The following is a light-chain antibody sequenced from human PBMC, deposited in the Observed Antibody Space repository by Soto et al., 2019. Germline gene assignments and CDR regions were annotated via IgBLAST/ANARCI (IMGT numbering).Light chain of an antibody. CDR2: GTS. Sequence: EIVLTQSPGTLSLSPGERATLSCRASQSVSSNSLAWYQQKPGQAPRLVMYGTSNRATGIPDRFSGSGTGTVFTLTISRLEPEDFAVYYCQQYDSSPRTFGQGTKVAIK. J-gene: IGKJ1*01. V-gene: IGKV3-20*01. CDR1: QSVSSNS. CDR3: QQYDSSPRT.